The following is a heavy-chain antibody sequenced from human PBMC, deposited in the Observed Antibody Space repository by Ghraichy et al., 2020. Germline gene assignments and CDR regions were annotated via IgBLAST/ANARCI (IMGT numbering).Heavy chain of an antibody. CDR3: VKGDDSGTGWFFDL. CDR2: ISDNGGST. J-gene: IGHJ2*01. Sequence: GESLNISCLASGFTFSSYGMQWVRQAPGQGLTYVSGISDNGGSTYYPDSMKGRFTVSRDNSKSTLYLQMSSLRAEDTALYYCVKGDDSGTGWFFDLWGRGTRVTVSS. CDR1: GFTFSSYG. D-gene: IGHD6-25*01. V-gene: IGHV3-64D*06.